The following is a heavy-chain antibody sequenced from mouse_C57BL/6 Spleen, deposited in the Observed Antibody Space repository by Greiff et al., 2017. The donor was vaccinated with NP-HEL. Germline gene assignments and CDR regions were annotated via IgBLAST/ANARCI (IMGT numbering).Heavy chain of an antibody. Sequence: EVKVVESGGGLVKPGGSLKLSCAASGFTFSSYAMSWVRQTPEKRLEWVATISDGGSYTYYPDNVQGRFTISRDNAKNNLYLQMSHLKTEDTAMYYCARDQGGLAYWGQGTLVTVSA. V-gene: IGHV5-4*01. D-gene: IGHD1-1*02. CDR1: GFTFSSYA. CDR2: ISDGGSYT. CDR3: ARDQGGLAY. J-gene: IGHJ3*01.